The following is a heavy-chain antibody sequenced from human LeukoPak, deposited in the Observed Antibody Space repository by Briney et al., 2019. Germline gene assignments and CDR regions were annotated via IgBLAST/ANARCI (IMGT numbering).Heavy chain of an antibody. D-gene: IGHD5-24*01. CDR2: IYHSGST. J-gene: IGHJ4*02. Sequence: PSGTLSLTCAVSGGSISSSNWWSWVRQPPGKGLEWIGEIYHSGSTNYNPSLKSRVTISIDTSKNQFSLKLSSVTAADTAVYYCARGRWLQLPDYWGQGTLVTVSS. CDR3: ARGRWLQLPDY. CDR1: GGSISSSNW. V-gene: IGHV4-4*02.